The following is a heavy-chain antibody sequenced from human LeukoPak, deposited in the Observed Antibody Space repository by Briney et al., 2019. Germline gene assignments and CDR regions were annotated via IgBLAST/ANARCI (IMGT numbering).Heavy chain of an antibody. J-gene: IGHJ4*02. CDR1: GFTFNSYA. V-gene: IGHV3-23*01. CDR3: AKDNGYCTSTSCFLEY. CDR2: ISGSGGST. D-gene: IGHD2-2*03. Sequence: GGSLRLSCVASGFTFNSYAMSWVRQAPGKGLEWVSAISGSGGSTYYADYVKGRFTISRDNSESTLYLQMNSLGAEDTALYYCAKDNGYCTSTSCFLEYWGQGTLVTVSS.